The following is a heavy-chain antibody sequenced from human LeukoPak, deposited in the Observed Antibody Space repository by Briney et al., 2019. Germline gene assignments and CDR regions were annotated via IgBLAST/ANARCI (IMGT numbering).Heavy chain of an antibody. CDR1: GASISSDDSY. CDR3: ARIDAPPFSTIAGRGPFDS. CDR2: LYYSGIT. V-gene: IGHV4-30-4*01. D-gene: IGHD6-6*01. Sequence: PSETLSLTCTVSGASISSDDSYWTWIRQPPGKGLEWIGFLYYSGITYYTPSLKSRVTMSMDTSKHQFSLKLTSVTAADTAVYYCARIDAPPFSTIAGRGPFDSWGQGTLVTVSS. J-gene: IGHJ4*02.